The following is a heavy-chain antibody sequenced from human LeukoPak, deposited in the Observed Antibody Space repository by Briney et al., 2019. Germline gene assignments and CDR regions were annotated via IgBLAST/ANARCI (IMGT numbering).Heavy chain of an antibody. Sequence: ASVKVSCKASGYTFTSYGISWVRQAPGQGLEWMGWISAYNGNTNYAQKLQGRITMTTDTSTSTAYMELRSLRSDDTAVYYCARESMVRGVLDYWGQGTLVTVSS. D-gene: IGHD3-10*01. V-gene: IGHV1-18*01. CDR2: ISAYNGNT. J-gene: IGHJ4*02. CDR3: ARESMVRGVLDY. CDR1: GYTFTSYG.